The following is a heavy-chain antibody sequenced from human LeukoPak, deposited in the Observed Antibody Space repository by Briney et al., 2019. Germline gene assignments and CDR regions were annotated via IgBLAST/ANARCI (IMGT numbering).Heavy chain of an antibody. CDR2: IRQDESQN. CDR3: AKDHYWSIDY. V-gene: IGHV3-7*01. J-gene: IGHJ4*02. CDR1: GFTLSTHW. Sequence: GGSLRLSCAASGFTLSTHWMDWVRQAPGKGLEWVANIRQDESQNYYVDSVKGRFTISRDNAKNSLYLQMNSLRAEDTGVYYCAKDHYWSIDYWGRGTLVTVSS. D-gene: IGHD3-3*01.